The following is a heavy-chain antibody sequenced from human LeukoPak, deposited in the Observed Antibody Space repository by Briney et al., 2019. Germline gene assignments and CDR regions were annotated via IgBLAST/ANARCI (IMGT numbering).Heavy chain of an antibody. D-gene: IGHD3-3*01. CDR2: IIPILGIA. V-gene: IGHV1-69*02. Sequence: ASVKVSCKASGGTFSSYTISLVRQAPGQGLEWMGRIIPILGIANYAQKFQGRVTITADKSTRTAYMELSSLRSEDTAVYYCASAPPWEWLSWFDPWGQGTLVTVSS. CDR1: GGTFSSYT. J-gene: IGHJ5*02. CDR3: ASAPPWEWLSWFDP.